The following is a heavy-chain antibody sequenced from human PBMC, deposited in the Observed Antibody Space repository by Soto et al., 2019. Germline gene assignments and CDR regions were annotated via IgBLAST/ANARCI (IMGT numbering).Heavy chain of an antibody. CDR2: FSGGRDTT. V-gene: IGHV3-23*01. J-gene: IGHJ4*02. CDR3: AKATSATCTGSICYSFEY. Sequence: PGGSLSLSCVPSVFTFRFYAVICVRRSPGQRLEWVATFSGGRDTTWHADSVKGPFTVSRDSSKNTLSLQMNSLRPEDTALYYCAKATSATCTGSICYSFEYWGQGTLVNVSS. CDR1: VFTFRFYA. D-gene: IGHD2-21*01.